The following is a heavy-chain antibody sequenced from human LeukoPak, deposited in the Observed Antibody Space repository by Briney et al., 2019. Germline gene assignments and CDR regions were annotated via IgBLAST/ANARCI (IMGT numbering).Heavy chain of an antibody. J-gene: IGHJ4*02. CDR2: INPSGGST. CDR1: GYTFTGYY. Sequence: ASVKVSCKASGYTFTGYYMHWVRQAPGQGLEWMGIINPSGGSTSYAQKFQGRVTMTRDTSTSTVYMELSSLRSEDTAVYYCARAIWFGELLYSPFDYWGQGTLVTVSS. D-gene: IGHD3-10*01. CDR3: ARAIWFGELLYSPFDY. V-gene: IGHV1-46*01.